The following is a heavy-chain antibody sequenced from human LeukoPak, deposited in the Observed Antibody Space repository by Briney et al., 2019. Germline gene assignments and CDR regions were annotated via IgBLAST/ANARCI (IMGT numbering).Heavy chain of an antibody. CDR3: ARIGYSSSSLDY. J-gene: IGHJ4*02. CDR2: IKQDGSIH. V-gene: IGHV3-7*01. Sequence: PGGSLRLSCAASGFIFSNYWMTWVRQAPGKGLAWVANIKQDGSIHYYVDSVKGRFTISRDNAKNSLYLQINSLRAEDTAVYYCARIGYSSSSLDYWGQGTLVTVSS. D-gene: IGHD6-6*01. CDR1: GFIFSNYW.